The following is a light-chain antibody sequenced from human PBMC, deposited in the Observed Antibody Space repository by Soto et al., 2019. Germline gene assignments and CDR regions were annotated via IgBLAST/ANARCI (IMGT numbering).Light chain of an antibody. CDR1: SSDVGGYNY. CDR2: DVS. CDR3: SSYTSSSTLMV. V-gene: IGLV2-14*01. Sequence: QSALTQPASVSGSPGQSITISCTGTSSDVGGYNYVCWYQQHPGKAPKLMIYDVSNRPSGVSNRFSGSKSGNTASLTISGLQAEDEADYYCSSYTSSSTLMVFGGGTQLTVL. J-gene: IGLJ2*01.